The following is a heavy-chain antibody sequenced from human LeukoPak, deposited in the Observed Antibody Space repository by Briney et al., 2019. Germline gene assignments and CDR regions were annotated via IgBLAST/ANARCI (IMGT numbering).Heavy chain of an antibody. J-gene: IGHJ4*02. V-gene: IGHV1-18*01. D-gene: IGHD2-15*01. CDR3: ARDRRCSGGSCYKGYFDY. Sequence: GASVKVSCKASGYTFTSYGISWVRQAPGQGLEWMGWISAYNGNTNCAQKLQGRVTMTTDTSTSTAYMELRSLRSDDTVVYYCARDRRCSGGSCYKGYFDYWGQGTLVTVSS. CDR1: GYTFTSYG. CDR2: ISAYNGNT.